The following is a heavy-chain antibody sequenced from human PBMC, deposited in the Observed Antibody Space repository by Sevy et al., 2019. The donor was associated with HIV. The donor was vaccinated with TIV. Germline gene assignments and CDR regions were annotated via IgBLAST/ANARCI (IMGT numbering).Heavy chain of an antibody. CDR1: GGSISLYY. Sequence: SETRSLTCTVSGGSISLYYWSWIRQPAGKGLEWIGHIYGSGSTSYNPSLKSRVTMSVDTSQNQISLKLTSVTAADTAVYYCAREAKLEAPLGYWGQGTLVTVSS. V-gene: IGHV4-4*07. CDR2: IYGSGST. J-gene: IGHJ4*02. D-gene: IGHD3-3*01. CDR3: AREAKLEAPLGY.